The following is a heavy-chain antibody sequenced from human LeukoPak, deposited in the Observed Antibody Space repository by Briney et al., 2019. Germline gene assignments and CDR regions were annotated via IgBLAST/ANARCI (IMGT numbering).Heavy chain of an antibody. CDR1: GGSISSSNYY. V-gene: IGHV4-39*06. Sequence: SETLSLTCIVSGGSISSSNYYWGWIRQSPGKGLEWIGSIYSRGSTYYNPSLKSRVIVSADMSKNQYTLMLNSVTAADAAVYYCARPYGGNAFDIWGQGTMVTVSS. CDR3: ARPYGGNAFDI. CDR2: IYSRGST. J-gene: IGHJ3*02. D-gene: IGHD4-23*01.